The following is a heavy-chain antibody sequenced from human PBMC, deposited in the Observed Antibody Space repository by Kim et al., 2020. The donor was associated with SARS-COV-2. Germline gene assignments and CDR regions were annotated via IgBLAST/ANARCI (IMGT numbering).Heavy chain of an antibody. CDR3: ARVRGGTWFMDV. J-gene: IGHJ6*03. V-gene: IGHV3-21*01. D-gene: IGHD3-10*01. Sequence: YGDPAKGRFTISRDNAKNSLSLQVNSLRAEDTAVYYCARVRGGTWFMDVWGKGTTVTVSS.